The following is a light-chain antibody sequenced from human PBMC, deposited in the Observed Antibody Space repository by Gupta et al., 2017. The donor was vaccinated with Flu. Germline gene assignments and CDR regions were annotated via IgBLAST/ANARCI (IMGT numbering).Light chain of an antibody. CDR1: QGIGDD. CDR3: LQDYSYPYT. J-gene: IGKJ2*01. CDR2: DAS. V-gene: IGKV1-6*01. Sequence: AIQMTQSPSSLSSSFGDRVTITCRASQGIGDDLGWYQQKPGKAPNLLIYDASSLQRGVPSRFSGSGSGTEFTLTISNLQPEDFATYYCLQDYSYPYTFGQGTKVEIE.